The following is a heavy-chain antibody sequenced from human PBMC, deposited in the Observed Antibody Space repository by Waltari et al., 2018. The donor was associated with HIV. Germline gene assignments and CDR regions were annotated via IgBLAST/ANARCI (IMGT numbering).Heavy chain of an antibody. J-gene: IGHJ4*02. CDR1: GYTFTGYY. CDR2: RNPNGGGT. D-gene: IGHD3-22*01. V-gene: IGHV1-2*02. CDR3: ARVPYYYDTSAYPDY. Sequence: QVQLVQSGAEVKKPGASVKVSCKASGYTFTGYYMHWVRQAPGQGLEWMGWRNPNGGGTNYAQNFQVRVTMTRDTSITTAYMEVSRLRSDDTAVYYCARVPYYYDTSAYPDYWGQGTLVTVSS.